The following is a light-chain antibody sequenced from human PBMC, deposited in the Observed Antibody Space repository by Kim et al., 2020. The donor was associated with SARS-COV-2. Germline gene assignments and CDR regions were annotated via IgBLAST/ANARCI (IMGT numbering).Light chain of an antibody. CDR2: QDT. V-gene: IGLV3-1*01. CDR3: QGWDNGSVI. J-gene: IGLJ2*01. Sequence: VSPQQAARITVSGDKLGEKYVCWYQQKPGQPPVLVMFQDTRRPSGIPERFAGSNSGNTATLTISGTQAMDEADYYCQGWDNGSVIFGGGTQLTVL. CDR1: KLGEKY.